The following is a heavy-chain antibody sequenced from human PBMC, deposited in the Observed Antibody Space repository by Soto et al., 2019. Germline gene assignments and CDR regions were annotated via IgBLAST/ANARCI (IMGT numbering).Heavy chain of an antibody. CDR3: ARDYYDSSGYPDNGGMDV. CDR1: GGSISSGGYY. J-gene: IGHJ6*02. Sequence: SETLSLTCTVSGGSISSGGYYCSWIRQHPGKGLGRIGYIYYSGSTYYNPSLKSRVTITVDTAKNQFSLKLSSVTTEDTAVYYCARDYYDSSGYPDNGGMDVWGQGTTVTVSS. CDR2: IYYSGST. V-gene: IGHV4-31*03. D-gene: IGHD3-22*01.